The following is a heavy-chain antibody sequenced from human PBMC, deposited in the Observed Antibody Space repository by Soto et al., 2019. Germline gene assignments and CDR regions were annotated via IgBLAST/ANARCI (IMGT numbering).Heavy chain of an antibody. V-gene: IGHV3-74*01. J-gene: IGHJ6*02. CDR2: INSDGSIT. D-gene: IGHD3-22*01. CDR3: AGYYYDNSGYYWAQYGMDV. CDR1: GFTFSSYA. Sequence: GGSLSLCYTASGFTFSSYAMHGVRHAPGTRTVWVSRINSDGSITGYADSVKGRFIISRDNSKNTLYLQMNSLRVEDTAVYYCAGYYYDNSGYYWAQYGMDVWGQGTTVTVSS.